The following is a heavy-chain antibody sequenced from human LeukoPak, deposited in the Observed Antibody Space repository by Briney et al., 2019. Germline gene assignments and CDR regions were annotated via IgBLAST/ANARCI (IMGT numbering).Heavy chain of an antibody. CDR1: GFTFTSYA. CDR2: ISAGGENT. Sequence: GSLRLSCAASGFTFTSYAMSWVRQAPGKGLEWVSGISAGGENTDYADSVKGRFTISRDNSKNTLYLQVNSLRAEDTAVYYCAKSEGSSSARRFDYGGQGTLATVSS. J-gene: IGHJ4*02. CDR3: AKSEGSSSARRFDY. D-gene: IGHD6-19*01. V-gene: IGHV3-23*01.